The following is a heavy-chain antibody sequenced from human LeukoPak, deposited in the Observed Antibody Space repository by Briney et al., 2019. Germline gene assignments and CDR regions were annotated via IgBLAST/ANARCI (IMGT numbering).Heavy chain of an antibody. J-gene: IGHJ6*03. CDR1: GGSFSSYY. CDR2: IYTSGST. Sequence: SETLSLTCAVYGGSFSSYYWSWIRQPAGKGLEWIGRIYTSGSTNYNPSLKSRVTMSVDTSKNQFSLKLSSVTAADTAVYYCARDFSYGYLHYYYYMDVWGKGTTVTISS. CDR3: ARDFSYGYLHYYYYMDV. V-gene: IGHV4-4*07. D-gene: IGHD5-18*01.